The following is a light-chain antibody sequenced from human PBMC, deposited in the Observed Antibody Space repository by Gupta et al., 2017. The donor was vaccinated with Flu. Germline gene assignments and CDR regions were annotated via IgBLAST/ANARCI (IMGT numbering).Light chain of an antibody. V-gene: IGKV3-20*01. CDR3: QQYGSSPG. J-gene: IGKJ1*01. Sequence: EIVLTQSPGTRSLSPGERATLSCRASQSVSSSYLAWYQQKPGQAPRLLIYGASSRATGIPDRFSGSGSGTDFTLTISRLEPEDFAVYYCQQYGSSPGFGQGTKVEIK. CDR1: QSVSSSY. CDR2: GAS.